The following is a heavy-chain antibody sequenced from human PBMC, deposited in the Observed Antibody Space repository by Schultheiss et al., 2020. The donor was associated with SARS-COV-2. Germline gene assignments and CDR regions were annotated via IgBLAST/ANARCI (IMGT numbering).Heavy chain of an antibody. J-gene: IGHJ6*02. D-gene: IGHD3-10*01. Sequence: GWSLRLSCAASGFTFSSYAMSWVRQAPGKGLEWVSAISGSGGSTYYADSVKGRFTISRDNSKNTLYLQMNSLRAEDTAVYYCAKLGGVTMVRGVINYYYYGMDVWGQGTTVTVSS. CDR3: AKLGGVTMVRGVINYYYYGMDV. V-gene: IGHV3-23*01. CDR1: GFTFSSYA. CDR2: ISGSGGST.